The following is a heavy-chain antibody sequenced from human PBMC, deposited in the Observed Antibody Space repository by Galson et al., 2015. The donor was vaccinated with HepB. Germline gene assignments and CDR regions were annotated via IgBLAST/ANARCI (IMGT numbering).Heavy chain of an antibody. D-gene: IGHD5-24*01. CDR3: AKSGSDDYNSGFRYFDY. J-gene: IGHJ4*02. Sequence: SLRLSCAASGFSFSRFAMTWVRQAPGKGLEWVSVISKSGASTYYADSVKGRFTISRDNSKNILYLQMNSLRAEDTAIYYCAKSGSDDYNSGFRYFDYWGQGTLVTVSS. CDR2: ISKSGAST. CDR1: GFSFSRFA. V-gene: IGHV3-23*01.